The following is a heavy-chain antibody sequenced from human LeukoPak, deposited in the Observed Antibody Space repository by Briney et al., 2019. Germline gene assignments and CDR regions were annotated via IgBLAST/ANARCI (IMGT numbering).Heavy chain of an antibody. Sequence: GRSLRLSCAASGFTFSSYPMHWVRQAPGKGLEWVAVISHDGSNKYYADPVKGRFTISRDNSKNTLYVQMNSLRPEDTAVYYCARDRGATYYYYAMDVWGQGTTVTVSS. CDR2: ISHDGSNK. CDR1: GFTFSSYP. J-gene: IGHJ6*02. CDR3: ARDRGATYYYYAMDV. V-gene: IGHV3-30-3*01.